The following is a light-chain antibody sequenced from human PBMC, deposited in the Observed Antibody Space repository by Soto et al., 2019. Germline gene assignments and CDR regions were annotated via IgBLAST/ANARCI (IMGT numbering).Light chain of an antibody. CDR1: SSNIGAGYD. V-gene: IGLV1-40*01. CDR3: QSYDSSLSVWV. Sequence: QSVLTQPPSVSGAPGQRVTISCTGSSSNIGAGYDVHWYHQLPGPAPKLLIYGNNNRPSGVPDRFSGSRSGTSASLAITGLQAEDEADYYCQSYDSSLSVWVFGGGTKLTVL. J-gene: IGLJ3*02. CDR2: GNN.